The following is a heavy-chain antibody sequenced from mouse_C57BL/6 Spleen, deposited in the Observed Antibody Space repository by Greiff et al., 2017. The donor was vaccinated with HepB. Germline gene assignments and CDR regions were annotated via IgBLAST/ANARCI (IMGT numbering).Heavy chain of an antibody. CDR3: ARVTTVVAPMDY. Sequence: EVQLVESGGGLVKPGGSLKLSCAASGFTFSSYAMSWVRQTPEKRLEWVATISDGGSYTYYPDNVKGRFTISRDNAKNNLYLQMSHLKSEDTAMYYCARVTTVVAPMDYWGQGTSVTVSS. J-gene: IGHJ4*01. D-gene: IGHD1-1*01. CDR2: ISDGGSYT. CDR1: GFTFSSYA. V-gene: IGHV5-4*01.